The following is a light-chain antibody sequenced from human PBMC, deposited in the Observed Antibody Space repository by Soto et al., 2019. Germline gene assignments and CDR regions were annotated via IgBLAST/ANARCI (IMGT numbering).Light chain of an antibody. CDR2: AAS. CDR3: QQSYSSPHT. Sequence: DIQMTQSPSSLSASVGDRVTVTCRASQSIDTYLNWYQQKPGKAPKLLIYAASSLQSGVPSRFSGSGSGTDFTLTISSLQVEDFATYYCQQSYSSPHTFVQGTKVDI. J-gene: IGKJ2*01. CDR1: QSIDTY. V-gene: IGKV1-39*01.